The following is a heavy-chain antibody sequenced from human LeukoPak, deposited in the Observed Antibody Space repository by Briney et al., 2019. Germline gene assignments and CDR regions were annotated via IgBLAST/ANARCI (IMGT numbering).Heavy chain of an antibody. J-gene: IGHJ4*02. V-gene: IGHV3-23*01. CDR3: ATAPPMVRGVFDY. CDR1: GFTFSSYA. Sequence: GGSLRLSCAASGFTFSSYAMSWVRQAPGKGLEWVSAISGSGGSTYYADAVRGRFTISTDNSKTTLYLQMNRLRAEDTAVYYCATAPPMVRGVFDYWAREPWSPSPQ. D-gene: IGHD3-10*01. CDR2: ISGSGGST.